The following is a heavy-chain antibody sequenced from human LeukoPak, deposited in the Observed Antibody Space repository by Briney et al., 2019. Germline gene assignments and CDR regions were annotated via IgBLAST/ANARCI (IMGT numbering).Heavy chain of an antibody. Sequence: SVKVSCKASGGTFSSYAVSWVRQAPGQGLEWMGRIIPILGIANYAQKFQGRVTITADKSTSTAYMELSSLRAEDTAVYYCARVGDYYDSSGYYKNWGQGTLVTVSS. CDR3: ARVGDYYDSSGYYKN. V-gene: IGHV1-69*04. CDR2: IIPILGIA. J-gene: IGHJ4*02. CDR1: GGTFSSYA. D-gene: IGHD3-22*01.